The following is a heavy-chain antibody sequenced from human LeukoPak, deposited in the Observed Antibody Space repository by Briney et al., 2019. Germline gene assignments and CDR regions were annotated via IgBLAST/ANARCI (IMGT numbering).Heavy chain of an antibody. CDR1: GGAINSGSHS. D-gene: IGHD3-22*01. V-gene: IGHV4-61*02. J-gene: IGHJ3*02. CDR3: AREYYDSNKAPALDI. CDR2: IYTSGTT. Sequence: SETLSLTCTVSGGAINSGSHSWSWLRQSAGKGLEWIGRIYTSGTTNSNPSLKSRVTISVDTSKNQFSLKLSSVTAADTAVYYCAREYYDSNKAPALDIWGQGTMVTVSS.